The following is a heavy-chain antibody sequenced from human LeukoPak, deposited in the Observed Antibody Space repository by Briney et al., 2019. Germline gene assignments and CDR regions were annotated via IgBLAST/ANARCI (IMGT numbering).Heavy chain of an antibody. D-gene: IGHD6-19*01. CDR3: ARETSGWCFGF. CDR1: GFSFRSYW. V-gene: IGHV3-7*01. J-gene: IGHJ4*02. CDR2: IKQDGSEK. Sequence: PGGSLRLSCVVSGFSFRSYWMSWVRQAPGKGLEWVASIKQDGSEKYYVDSVKGRFTISRDNSKNSLYLQMNSLRDEDTAVYYCARETSGWCFGFWGQGTLVSVSS.